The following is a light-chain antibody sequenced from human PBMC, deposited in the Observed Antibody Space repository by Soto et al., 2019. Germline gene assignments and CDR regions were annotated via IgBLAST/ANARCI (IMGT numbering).Light chain of an antibody. CDR3: QQRSNWPT. CDR2: GAS. CDR1: QSVSSSY. V-gene: IGKV3D-20*02. J-gene: IGKJ1*01. Sequence: EIVLTQSPGTLSLSPGERATLSCRASQSVSSSYLAWYQQKPGQAPRLLISGASRRTTGIPDRFSGSGSGTDFTLTISRLEPDDFAIYYCQQRSNWPTFGQGTKVDIK.